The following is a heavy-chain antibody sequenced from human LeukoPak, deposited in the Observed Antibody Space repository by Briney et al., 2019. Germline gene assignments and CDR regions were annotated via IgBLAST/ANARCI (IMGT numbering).Heavy chain of an antibody. CDR3: ARSKLNINWFDP. V-gene: IGHV3-21*01. Sequence: PGGSLRLSCAASGFTFSSYSMNWVRQAPGKGLEWVSSISSSSSYIYYADSVKGRFTISGDNAKNSLYLQMNSLRAEDTAVYYCARSKLNINWFDPWGQGTLVTVSS. D-gene: IGHD2/OR15-2a*01. CDR2: ISSSSSYI. J-gene: IGHJ5*02. CDR1: GFTFSSYS.